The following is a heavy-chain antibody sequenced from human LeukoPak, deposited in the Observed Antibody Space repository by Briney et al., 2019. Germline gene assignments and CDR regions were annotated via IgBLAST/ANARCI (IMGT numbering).Heavy chain of an antibody. CDR1: GDSVSSNSAA. J-gene: IGHJ4*02. CDR3: ARVGIAAAEIDY. D-gene: IGHD6-13*01. V-gene: IGHV6-1*01. CDR2: TYYKSKWYN. Sequence: SQTLSLTCAVSGDSVSSNSAAWHWIRQSPSRGLEWLGRTYYKSKWYNDYAVSVKSRITIKPDTSKNQFSLQLNSVTPEDTAVYYCARVGIAAAEIDYWGQGTLVTVSS.